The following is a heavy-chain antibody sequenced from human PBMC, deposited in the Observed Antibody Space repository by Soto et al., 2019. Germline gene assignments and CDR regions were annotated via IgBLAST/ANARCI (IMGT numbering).Heavy chain of an antibody. J-gene: IGHJ4*02. Sequence: QVLLRESGPGLVKPSETLSLTCTVSGGSINNYYWSWIRQSPGQRLEWIGYIHYTGCSTYNPSLESRVTMSIDTSTRQFSLRLTSLSAADTAVYYCARGEGQWLAPFDQWGQGTLVTVSS. CDR2: IHYTGCS. V-gene: IGHV4-59*01. CDR1: GGSINNYY. D-gene: IGHD6-19*01. CDR3: ARGEGQWLAPFDQ.